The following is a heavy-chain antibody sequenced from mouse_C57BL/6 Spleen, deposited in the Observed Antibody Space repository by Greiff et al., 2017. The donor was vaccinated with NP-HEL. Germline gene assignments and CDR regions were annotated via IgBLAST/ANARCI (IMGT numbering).Heavy chain of an antibody. CDR2: IDPSDSYT. V-gene: IGHV1-59*01. CDR1: GYTFTSYW. Sequence: QVHVKQSGAELVRPGTSVKLSCKASGYTFTSYWMHWVKQRPGQGLEWIGVIDPSDSYTNYNQKFKGKATLTVDTSSSTAYMQLSSLTSEDSAVYYCARPYYYGSRGLDYWGQGTTLTVSS. CDR3: ARPYYYGSRGLDY. D-gene: IGHD1-1*01. J-gene: IGHJ2*01.